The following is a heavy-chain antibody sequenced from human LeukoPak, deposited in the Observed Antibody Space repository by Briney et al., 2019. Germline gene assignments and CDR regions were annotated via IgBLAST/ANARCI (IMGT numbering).Heavy chain of an antibody. V-gene: IGHV4-59*01. CDR3: AKDRHYYDSSGY. Sequence: SETLSLTCTVSGGSISNYYWSWIRQPPGKGLEWIGYIYYSGSTNYNPSLKSRVTISVDTSKNQFSLKLSSVIAADTAVYYCAKDRHYYDSSGYWGQGTLVTVSS. J-gene: IGHJ4*02. D-gene: IGHD3-22*01. CDR1: GGSISNYY. CDR2: IYYSGST.